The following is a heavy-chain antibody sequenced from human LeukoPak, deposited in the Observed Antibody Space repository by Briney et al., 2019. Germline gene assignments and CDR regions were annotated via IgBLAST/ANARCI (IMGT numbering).Heavy chain of an antibody. D-gene: IGHD1-26*01. CDR2: IKSKTDGGTT. CDR1: GFTFITYA. Sequence: GGSLRLSCAASGFTFITYAMSWVRQAPGKGLEWVGRIKSKTDGGTTDYAAPVKGRFTISRDDSKNTLYLQMNSLKTEDTAVYYCTTEGSGSYFDYWGQGTLVTVSS. CDR3: TTEGSGSYFDY. J-gene: IGHJ4*02. V-gene: IGHV3-15*01.